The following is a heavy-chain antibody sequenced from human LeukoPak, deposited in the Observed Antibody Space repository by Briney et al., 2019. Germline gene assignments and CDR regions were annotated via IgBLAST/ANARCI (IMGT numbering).Heavy chain of an antibody. D-gene: IGHD3-10*02. Sequence: GGSLRLSCAASGFTFSSYIMNWVRQAPGKGLEWVSYISSSSSTIYYADSVKGRFTISRDNAKNSLYLQMNSLRAEDTAVYYCAKYPPQVWYYYVSWGQGTLVTVSS. CDR1: GFTFSSYI. J-gene: IGHJ5*02. CDR2: ISSSSSTI. CDR3: AKYPPQVWYYYVS. V-gene: IGHV3-48*01.